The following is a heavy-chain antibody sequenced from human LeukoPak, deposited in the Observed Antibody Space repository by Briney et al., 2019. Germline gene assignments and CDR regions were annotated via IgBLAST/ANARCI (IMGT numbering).Heavy chain of an antibody. CDR1: GGTFSNYA. D-gene: IGHD4-23*01. CDR2: IIPIFGKA. V-gene: IGHV1-69*13. J-gene: IGHJ4*02. Sequence: ASVNVSCKASGGTFSNYAINWVRQAPGQGLEWMGGIIPIFGKANYAQKFQGRVTITADESTRTAYMELSSLRSEDTAIYYCARGWLAETTVVTPYNYWGQGTLVTVSS. CDR3: ARGWLAETTVVTPYNY.